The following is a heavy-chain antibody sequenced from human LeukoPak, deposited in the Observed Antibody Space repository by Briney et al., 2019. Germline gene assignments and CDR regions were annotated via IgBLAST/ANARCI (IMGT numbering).Heavy chain of an antibody. CDR2: IYTSGST. CDR3: ARDQLEAYAFDI. V-gene: IGHV4-61*02. D-gene: IGHD1-1*01. Sequence: SETLSLTCTVSGGSISSGSYYWSWIRQPAGTGLEWIGRIYTSGSTNYNPSLKSRVTISVDTSKNQFSLKLSSVTAADTAVYYCARDQLEAYAFDIWGQGTMVTVSS. CDR1: GGSISSGSYY. J-gene: IGHJ3*02.